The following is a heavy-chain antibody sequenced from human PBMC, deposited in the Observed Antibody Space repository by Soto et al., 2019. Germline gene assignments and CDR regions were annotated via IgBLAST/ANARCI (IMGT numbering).Heavy chain of an antibody. CDR3: ARVPDR. CDR2: IYHSGST. D-gene: IGHD2-2*01. V-gene: IGHV4-30-2*01. CDR1: GGSISSGGYS. J-gene: IGHJ5*02. Sequence: SETLCLTCAVSGGSISSGGYSWSWIRQPPGKGLEWIGYIYHSGSTYYDPSLKSRVTISVDRSKNQFSLKLSSVTAADTAVYYCARVPDRWGQGTLVT.